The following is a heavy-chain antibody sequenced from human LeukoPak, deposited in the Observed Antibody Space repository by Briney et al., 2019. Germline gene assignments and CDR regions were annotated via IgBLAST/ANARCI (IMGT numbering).Heavy chain of an antibody. J-gene: IGHJ4*02. D-gene: IGHD3-10*01. Sequence: PGRSLRLSCAASGFTFSTYEMNWVRQAPGKGLEWVSYISGSGSSIYYADSVKGRFTISRDNAKNSLYLQMNSLRADDTAIYYCARKKYGSGSFDYWGQGTLVTVSS. CDR1: GFTFSTYE. CDR2: ISGSGSSI. V-gene: IGHV3-48*03. CDR3: ARKKYGSGSFDY.